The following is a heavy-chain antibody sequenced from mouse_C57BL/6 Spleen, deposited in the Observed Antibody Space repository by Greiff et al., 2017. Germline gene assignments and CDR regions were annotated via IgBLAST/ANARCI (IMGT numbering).Heavy chain of an antibody. CDR2: ISDGGSYT. CDR1: GFTFSSYA. V-gene: IGHV5-4*01. J-gene: IGHJ2*01. D-gene: IGHD2-3*01. Sequence: EVQVVESGGGLVKPGGSLKLSCAASGFTFSSYAMSWVRQTPEKRLEWVASISDGGSYTYYPDNVKGRFTISRDNAKNNLYLQMSQLKSEDTAMYYCAREDDGYSHCFDYWGQGTTLTVSS. CDR3: AREDDGYSHCFDY.